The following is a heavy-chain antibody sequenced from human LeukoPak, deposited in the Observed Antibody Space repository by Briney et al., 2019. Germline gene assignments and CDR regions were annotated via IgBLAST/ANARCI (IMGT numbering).Heavy chain of an antibody. Sequence: GESLKISCQGSGYSFTAYWIDGVRQMPGKGLEWMGIIYPGDSDTRYSPSFQGQVTISADRSISIAYLQWSSLKASDTAMYYCARLRDGDFDYWGQGSLVTVFS. D-gene: IGHD4-17*01. J-gene: IGHJ4*02. CDR3: ARLRDGDFDY. V-gene: IGHV5-51*01. CDR1: GYSFTAYW. CDR2: IYPGDSDT.